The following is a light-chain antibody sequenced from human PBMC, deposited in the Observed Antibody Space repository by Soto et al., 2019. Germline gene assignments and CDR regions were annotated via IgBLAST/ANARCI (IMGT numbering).Light chain of an antibody. V-gene: IGKV3-15*01. Sequence: EVVMTQSPATLSVSPGERTTLSFRASQSLSSDLAWYQHKPGQPPRLLIYGASTRATGIPARFSDSGSGTEFTLIISSLQSEDFATYYCQQYSTYSWTFGQGTKVDIK. CDR3: QQYSTYSWT. CDR1: QSLSSD. CDR2: GAS. J-gene: IGKJ1*01.